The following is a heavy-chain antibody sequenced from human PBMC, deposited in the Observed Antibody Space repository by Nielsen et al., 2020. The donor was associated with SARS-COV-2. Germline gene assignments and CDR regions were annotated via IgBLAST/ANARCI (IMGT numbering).Heavy chain of an antibody. CDR2: IYYSGST. CDR1: RGSISSYY. Sequence: SETLSLTCTVSRGSISSYYWSWIRQPPGKELEWIGYIYYSGSTNYNPSLKRRVTISEDTSKNQFSLKLSSVTAADTAVYYCARVAYYYDSRAYYPLDYWGQGILVTVSS. D-gene: IGHD3-22*01. CDR3: ARVAYYYDSRAYYPLDY. V-gene: IGHV4-59*01. J-gene: IGHJ4*02.